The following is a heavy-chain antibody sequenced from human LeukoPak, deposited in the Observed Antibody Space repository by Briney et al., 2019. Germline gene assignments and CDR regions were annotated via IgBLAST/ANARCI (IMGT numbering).Heavy chain of an antibody. J-gene: IGHJ5*02. Sequence: SETLSLTCTVSGGSISSYYWSWIRQPPGKGLEWIGYIYYSGSTNYNPSLKSRVTISVDTSKNQFSLKLSSVTAADTAVYYCASSGMVRGNWFDPWGQGTLVTVSS. CDR3: ASSGMVRGNWFDP. D-gene: IGHD2-8*01. CDR2: IYYSGST. V-gene: IGHV4-59*01. CDR1: GGSISSYY.